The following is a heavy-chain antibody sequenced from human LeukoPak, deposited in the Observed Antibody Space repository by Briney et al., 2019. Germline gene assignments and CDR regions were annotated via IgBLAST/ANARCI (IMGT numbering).Heavy chain of an antibody. V-gene: IGHV1-8*01. J-gene: IGHJ6*03. CDR1: GYTFTSYD. CDR2: MNPNSGNT. Sequence: GASVKVSCKASGYTFTSYDINWVRQATGQGLEWMGWMNPNSGNTGYAQKFQGRVTMTRNTSISTAYMELSSLRSEDTAVYYCARGGVATNSYYYYYMDVWGKGTTVTISS. CDR3: ARGGVATNSYYYYYMDV. D-gene: IGHD5-12*01.